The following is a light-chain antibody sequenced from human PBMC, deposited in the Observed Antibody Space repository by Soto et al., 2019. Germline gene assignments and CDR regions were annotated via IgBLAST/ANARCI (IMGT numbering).Light chain of an antibody. Sequence: EIVLTQSPGTLSLSPGERATLSCRASRSVRSTYLAWYQQKPGQAPRLLIYGASSRATGIPDRFSGSGSGTDFTLTSTTLEPEDFAVSYCQHDESAVWTFGHGTKVQPK. CDR3: QHDESAVWT. CDR1: RSVRSTY. V-gene: IGKV3-20*01. J-gene: IGKJ1*01. CDR2: GAS.